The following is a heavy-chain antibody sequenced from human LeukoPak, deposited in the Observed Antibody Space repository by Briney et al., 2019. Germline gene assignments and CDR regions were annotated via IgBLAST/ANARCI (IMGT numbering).Heavy chain of an antibody. J-gene: IGHJ3*02. Sequence: ASVKVSCKASGYTFTGYYMHWVRQAPGQGLEWMGWINPNSGGTNYAQKFQGRVTMTRDTSISTAYMELSRLRSDDTAVYYCAREGGRYCSGGSCYPGAFDIWGQGTMVTVSS. CDR2: INPNSGGT. CDR3: AREGGRYCSGGSCYPGAFDI. D-gene: IGHD2-15*01. V-gene: IGHV1-2*02. CDR1: GYTFTGYY.